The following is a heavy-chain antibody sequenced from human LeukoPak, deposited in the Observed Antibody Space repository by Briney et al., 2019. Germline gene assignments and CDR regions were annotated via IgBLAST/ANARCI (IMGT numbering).Heavy chain of an antibody. V-gene: IGHV1-18*01. CDR1: GYTFINFG. D-gene: IGHD5-18*01. CDR2: ISSYNGDT. CDR3: ARVYSFGYGVDY. Sequence: ASVKVSCNASGYTFINFGISWVRQAPGQGLEWMGWISSYNGDTNYAQKLQGRVTMTTDTSTSTAYMELRSLRSDDSAVYYCARVYSFGYGVDYWGQGTLVTVSS. J-gene: IGHJ4*02.